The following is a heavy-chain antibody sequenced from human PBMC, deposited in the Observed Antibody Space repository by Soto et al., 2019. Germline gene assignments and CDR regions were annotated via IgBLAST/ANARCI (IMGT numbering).Heavy chain of an antibody. CDR2: INAGNGNT. CDR3: ARGGPPIDY. D-gene: IGHD3-10*01. Sequence: QVQLVQSGAEEKKPGASVKVSCKASGYTFSSYAMHWVRQAPGQRLEWMGWINAGNGNTKYSQKFQGRVTITRATTASTAYMELISLRSEDTAVYYCARGGPPIDYWGQGPLVTVSS. J-gene: IGHJ4*02. CDR1: GYTFSSYA. V-gene: IGHV1-3*05.